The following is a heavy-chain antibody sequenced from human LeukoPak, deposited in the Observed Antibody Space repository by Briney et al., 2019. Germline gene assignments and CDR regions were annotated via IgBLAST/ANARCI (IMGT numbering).Heavy chain of an antibody. CDR3: SRQSAYNPYYAFDS. CDR2: IYQSGST. D-gene: IGHD3-3*01. Sequence: SETLSLTCTVSGYSISSRYFWGWIRQPPAKGLEWIGSIYQSGSTYYNPSLKSRVTISVDTSKDQFSVKLTSVTAADTAVYFCSRQSAYNPYYAFDSWGQGTLVTVSS. V-gene: IGHV4-38-2*02. J-gene: IGHJ4*02. CDR1: GYSISSRYF.